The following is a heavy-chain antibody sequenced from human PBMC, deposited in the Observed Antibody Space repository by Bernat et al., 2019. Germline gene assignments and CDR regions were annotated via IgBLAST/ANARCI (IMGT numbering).Heavy chain of an antibody. V-gene: IGHV3-23*01. CDR1: GFTFSSYA. J-gene: IGHJ6*03. Sequence: EVELLESGGGLVQPGGSLRLSCAASGFTFSSYAMSWVRQAPGKGLEWVSVISTSGDSTYYADAAKGRFTISRDNTKNTMYLQMNILRAEDTAVYFCAKEVYYMDVWGKGTTVTVSS. CDR3: AKEVYYMDV. CDR2: ISTSGDST.